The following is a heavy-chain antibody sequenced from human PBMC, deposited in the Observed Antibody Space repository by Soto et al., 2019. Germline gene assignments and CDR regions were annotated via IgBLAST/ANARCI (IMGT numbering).Heavy chain of an antibody. CDR2: INPRGAIT. CDR3: ARGSGSWYSMWTI. D-gene: IGHD3-10*01. CDR1: GYTFTSYY. Sequence: ASVKVSCKASGYTFTSYYMHWVRQAPGQGLEWMGIINPRGAITDYAQRFQGRATMTSDTSTTTVYMGLSSQRSEDTAVYYCARGSGSWYSMWTIWGQGTMVTVSS. J-gene: IGHJ3*02. V-gene: IGHV1-46*03.